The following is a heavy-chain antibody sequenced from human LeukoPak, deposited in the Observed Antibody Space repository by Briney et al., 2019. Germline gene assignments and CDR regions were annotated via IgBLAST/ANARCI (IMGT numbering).Heavy chain of an antibody. CDR2: ISSVGTTI. CDR1: GFTFSEFE. D-gene: IGHD2-2*01. CDR3: TRGLVV. Sequence: GGSLRLSCAASGFTFSEFEMNWVRQAPGKGLEWVSDISSVGTTIFYADSVKGRFTISRDNAKNSLYLQMNSLRDEDTAIYYCTRGLVVWGQGALVTVSS. V-gene: IGHV3-48*03. J-gene: IGHJ4*02.